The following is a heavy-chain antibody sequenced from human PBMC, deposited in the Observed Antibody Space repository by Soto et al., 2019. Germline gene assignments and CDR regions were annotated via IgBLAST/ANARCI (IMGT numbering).Heavy chain of an antibody. CDR2: INAGNGNT. CDR1: GYTFTSYA. Sequence: ASVKVSCKASGYTFTSYAMHWVRQAPGQRLEWMGWINAGNGNTKYSQKFQGRVTITRDTSASTAYMELSSLRSEDAAVYYCASEYCGGDCYSAARYGMDVWGQGTTVTVSS. J-gene: IGHJ6*02. CDR3: ASEYCGGDCYSAARYGMDV. V-gene: IGHV1-3*01. D-gene: IGHD2-21*02.